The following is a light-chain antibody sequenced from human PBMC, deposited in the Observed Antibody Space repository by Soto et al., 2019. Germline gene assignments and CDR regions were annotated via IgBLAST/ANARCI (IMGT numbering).Light chain of an antibody. CDR2: GGS. J-gene: IGKJ2*01. CDR1: QSISVY. CDR3: HQYATSSPT. Sequence: DIQMTQYPSTLSASVGDRVTITCRASQSISVYLAWYQQRPREAPKLLIYGGSSLESGVPSRFSGSGSGTEFTLTISSLQPTDFATYYCHQYATSSPTFGQGTKLEI. V-gene: IGKV1-5*01.